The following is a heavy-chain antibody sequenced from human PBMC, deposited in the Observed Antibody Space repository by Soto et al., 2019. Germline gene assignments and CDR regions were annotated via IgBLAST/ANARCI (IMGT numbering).Heavy chain of an antibody. CDR1: GGSFNMYA. CDR2: IIPIFDAP. J-gene: IGHJ4*02. D-gene: IGHD3-16*01. Sequence: QVELVQSGAQVKKPGSAVKVSCKASGGSFNMYAMNWVRQAPGHGLEWMGGIIPIFDAPRYSKQFQGRVTITADKSTRTANMELSSLRSYDTAIYYCTRAIWSGGVMGGFDYWGQGALFTDSS. V-gene: IGHV1-69*06. CDR3: TRAIWSGGVMGGFDY.